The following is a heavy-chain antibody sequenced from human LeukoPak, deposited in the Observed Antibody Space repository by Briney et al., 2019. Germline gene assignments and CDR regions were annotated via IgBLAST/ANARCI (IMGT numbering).Heavy chain of an antibody. D-gene: IGHD6-13*01. CDR1: GFTFGDYA. V-gene: IGHV3-49*03. Sequence: GGSLRLSCTASGFTFGDYAMSWFRQAPGKGLEWVGFIRSKAYGGTTEYAASVKGRFTISRDDSKSIAYLQMNSLKTEDTAVYYCTRDKVDSSWYGFDYWGQGTLVTVSS. CDR3: TRDKVDSSWYGFDY. CDR2: IRSKAYGGTT. J-gene: IGHJ4*02.